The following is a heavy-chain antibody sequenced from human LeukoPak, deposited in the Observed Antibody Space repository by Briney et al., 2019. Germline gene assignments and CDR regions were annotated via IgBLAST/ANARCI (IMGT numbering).Heavy chain of an antibody. V-gene: IGHV3-30*18. D-gene: IGHD6-19*01. CDR1: GFTFSSYG. CDR3: AKVGIAVAFDY. J-gene: IGHJ4*02. CDR2: ISSDGSDK. Sequence: PGRSLRLSCAASGFTFSSYGMHWVRQAPGKGLEWVAVISSDGSDKYYADSVKGRFTIARDNSKNTLYLQMNSLRAEDTAVYYCAKVGIAVAFDYWGQGTLVTVSS.